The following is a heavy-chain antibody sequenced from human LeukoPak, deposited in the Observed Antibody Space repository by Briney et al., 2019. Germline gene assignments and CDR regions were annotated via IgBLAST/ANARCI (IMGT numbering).Heavy chain of an antibody. D-gene: IGHD5-24*01. J-gene: IGHJ4*02. V-gene: IGHV1-8*01. CDR2: MNPNSGST. Sequence: GASVKVSCKASGYTFTSYDINWVRQATGQGLEWMGWMNPNSGSTGYAQKFQGRVTMTRNTSISTAYMELSSLRSEDTAVYYCARGANRRDGYYLDYWGQGTLVTVSS. CDR1: GYTFTSYD. CDR3: ARGANRRDGYYLDY.